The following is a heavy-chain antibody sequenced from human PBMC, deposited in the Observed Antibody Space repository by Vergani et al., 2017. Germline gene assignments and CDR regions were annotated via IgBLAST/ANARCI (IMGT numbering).Heavy chain of an antibody. Sequence: QVQLVQSGAEVKKPGASVKVSCKASGYTFTSYGLSWVRQAPGQGLEWMGWISAYNGNTNSAQKLQGRVTMTTDTSTSTAYMELRSLRSDDTAVYYCASLPGSSGYPGSSDYWGQGTLVTVSS. J-gene: IGHJ4*02. V-gene: IGHV1-18*01. CDR3: ASLPGSSGYPGSSDY. D-gene: IGHD3-22*01. CDR1: GYTFTSYG. CDR2: ISAYNGNT.